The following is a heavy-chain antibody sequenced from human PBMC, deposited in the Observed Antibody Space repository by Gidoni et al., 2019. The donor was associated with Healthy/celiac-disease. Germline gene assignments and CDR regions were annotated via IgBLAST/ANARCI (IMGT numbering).Heavy chain of an antibody. J-gene: IGHJ4*02. CDR3: AREGVVVVGNFDY. V-gene: IGHV3-33*01. CDR1: GFTFSRYG. Sequence: LRLSCAASGFTFSRYGMHWVRQAPGKGLEVVAVRWYDGSNKYYADSVKGRFTISRDNSKNTLYLQMNSLRAEDTAVYYCAREGVVVVGNFDYWGQGTLVTVSS. D-gene: IGHD2-15*01. CDR2: RWYDGSNK.